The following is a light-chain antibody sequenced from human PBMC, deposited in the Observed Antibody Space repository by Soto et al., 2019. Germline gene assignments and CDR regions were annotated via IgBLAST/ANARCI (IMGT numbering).Light chain of an antibody. V-gene: IGLV2-8*01. CDR2: EVS. CDR1: SSDVGGYNY. Sequence: QSVLTQPPSASGSPGQSVTISCTGTSSDVGGYNYVSWYQHHPGKAPKLMIYEVSKRPSGVPDRFSGSKSGNTASLTVSGLQADDEADYYCSSYAGSNNVFGTGTKVTVL. J-gene: IGLJ1*01. CDR3: SSYAGSNNV.